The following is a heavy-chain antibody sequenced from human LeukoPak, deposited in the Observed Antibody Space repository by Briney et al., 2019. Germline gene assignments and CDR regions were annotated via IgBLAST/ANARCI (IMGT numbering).Heavy chain of an antibody. V-gene: IGHV3-20*01. D-gene: IGHD3-10*01. CDR1: GFTFDDYG. J-gene: IGHJ6*02. CDR3: ARVPITMVRGDPYYYYGMDV. Sequence: GGSLRLSCAASGFTFDDYGMSWVRQAPGRGLEWVSGINWNGGSTGYADSVKGRFTISRDNAKNSLYLQMNSLRAEDTALYHCARVPITMVRGDPYYYYGMDVWGQGTTVTVSS. CDR2: INWNGGST.